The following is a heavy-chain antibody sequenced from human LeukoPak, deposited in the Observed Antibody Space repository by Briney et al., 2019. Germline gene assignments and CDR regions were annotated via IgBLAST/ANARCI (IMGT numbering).Heavy chain of an antibody. CDR3: ARDCSSTSCYEY. CDR2: IIPIIGTA. J-gene: IGHJ4*02. D-gene: IGHD2-2*01. V-gene: IGHV1-69*13. CDR1: GGTFSSYA. Sequence: GASVKVSCKASGGTFSSYAISWVRQAPGQGLEWMGGIIPIIGTANYAQKFQGRVTITADESTSTAYMELSSLRSEDTAVYYCARDCSSTSCYEYWGQGTLVTVSS.